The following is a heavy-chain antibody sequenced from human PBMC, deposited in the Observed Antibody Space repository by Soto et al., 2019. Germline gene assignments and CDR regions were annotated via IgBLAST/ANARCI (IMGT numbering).Heavy chain of an antibody. D-gene: IGHD6-19*01. J-gene: IGHJ6*02. CDR1: GFSSFG. CDR3: AKAEGASSCSQRYYGMNV. Sequence: GGSLRLSCSASGFSSFGMHWVRQAPGKGLEWVAVISDTGADKYYAESVKGRFTIARDNSMSTVYLEMNSLRVDDTAVYYCAKAEGASSCSQRYYGMNVWGQGTTVT. V-gene: IGHV3-30*18. CDR2: ISDTGADK.